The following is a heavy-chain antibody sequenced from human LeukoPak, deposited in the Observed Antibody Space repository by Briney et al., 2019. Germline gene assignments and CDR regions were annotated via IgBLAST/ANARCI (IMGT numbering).Heavy chain of an antibody. CDR2: ISSSSSYI. CDR3: ATSTTRSHFDY. D-gene: IGHD1-1*01. CDR1: GVTFSSYS. J-gene: IGHJ4*02. V-gene: IGHV3-21*01. Sequence: GGSLRLFCAASGVTFSSYSMNWVRQAPGKGLGWVSSISSSSSYIYYADSVKGRFTISRDNAKNSLYLRMNSLRAEDTAVYYCATSTTRSHFDYRGQGTLVTVSS.